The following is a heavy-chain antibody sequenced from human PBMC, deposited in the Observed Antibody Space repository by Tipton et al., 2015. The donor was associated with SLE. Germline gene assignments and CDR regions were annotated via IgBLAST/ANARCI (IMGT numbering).Heavy chain of an antibody. V-gene: IGHV3-20*04. CDR1: GFMFDGYG. D-gene: IGHD6-13*01. CDR3: AKDRYSNTWYAPFDS. Sequence: SLRLSCAASGFMFDGYGMSWVRQAPGKGLEWVCGLNWNGDTTGYVDSVKGRFTISRDNDKKSLYLQMSSLRAGDTAVYYCAKDRYSNTWYAPFDSWGQGTLVTVSS. J-gene: IGHJ4*02. CDR2: LNWNGDTT.